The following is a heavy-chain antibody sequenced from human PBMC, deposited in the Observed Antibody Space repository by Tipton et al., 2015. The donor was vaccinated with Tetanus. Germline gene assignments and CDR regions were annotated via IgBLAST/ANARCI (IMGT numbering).Heavy chain of an antibody. V-gene: IGHV4-59*11. D-gene: IGHD4-23*01. CDR2: IDHSGNT. J-gene: IGHJ2*01. CDR3: ASMTPVDWYFDL. Sequence: LRLSCTVSGGSLSSLLWTWTRLSPGKGLEWIGYIDHSGNTNYNPSLRSRVTMSLDTSKNQLSLKLTSVTAADTAVYYCASMTPVDWYFDLWGRGTLVTVSS. CDR1: GGSLSSLL.